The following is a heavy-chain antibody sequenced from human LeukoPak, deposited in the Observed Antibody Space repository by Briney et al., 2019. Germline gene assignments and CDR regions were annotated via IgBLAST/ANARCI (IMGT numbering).Heavy chain of an antibody. CDR3: ARDFKAAASLSYLQH. CDR1: GFSFSTYA. V-gene: IGHV3-30-3*01. D-gene: IGHD6-13*01. CDR2: ISYDGSNK. Sequence: PGRSLRLSCAASGFSFSTYAMHWVRQAPGKGLEWVAVISYDGSNKYYADSVKGRFTISRDNSKNTLSLQMSSLRAEDTAVYYCARDFKAAASLSYLQHWGQGTLVTVSS. J-gene: IGHJ1*01.